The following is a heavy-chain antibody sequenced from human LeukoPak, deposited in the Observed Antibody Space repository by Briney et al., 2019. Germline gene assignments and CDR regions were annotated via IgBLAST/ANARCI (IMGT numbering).Heavy chain of an antibody. J-gene: IGHJ5*02. CDR1: GYTFTGYY. Sequence: ASVKVSCKASGYTFTGYYMHWVRQAPGQGLEWMGRINPNSGGTNYAQKLQGRVTMTRDTSISTAYMELSRLRSDDTAVYYCARDFTTYCTNGVCSDRNWFDPWGQGTLVTVSS. V-gene: IGHV1-2*06. CDR3: ARDFTTYCTNGVCSDRNWFDP. D-gene: IGHD2-8*01. CDR2: INPNSGGT.